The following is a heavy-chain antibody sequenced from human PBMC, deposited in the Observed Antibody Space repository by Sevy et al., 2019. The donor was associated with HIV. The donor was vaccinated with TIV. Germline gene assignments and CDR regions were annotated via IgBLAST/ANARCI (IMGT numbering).Heavy chain of an antibody. CDR1: GGSISSYY. D-gene: IGHD3-10*01. J-gene: IGHJ6*02. CDR2: IYYSGST. CDR3: ARDRTTVGGYYYYGMDV. V-gene: IGHV4-59*01. Sequence: SETLSLTCTVSGGSISSYYWSWIRQPPGKGLEWIGYIYYSGSTNDNPSLKSRVTISVDTSKNQFSLKLSSVTAADTAVYYCARDRTTVGGYYYYGMDVWGQGTTVTVSS.